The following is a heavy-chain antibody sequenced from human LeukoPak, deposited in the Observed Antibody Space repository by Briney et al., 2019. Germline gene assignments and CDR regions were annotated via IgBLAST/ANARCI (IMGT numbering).Heavy chain of an antibody. CDR2: IYPGDSDT. J-gene: IGHJ3*01. D-gene: IGHD3-22*01. CDR3: ARPPRDDSSAYYSAFDL. V-gene: IGHV5-51*01. Sequence: GESLQISCKGSGYRFTNYWIGWVRQLPGKGLEWLGIIYPGDSDTRYSPSFQGQVTISADKSISTAYLQWSSLKASDTAMYYCARPPRDDSSAYYSAFDLWGQGTMVTVSS. CDR1: GYRFTNYW.